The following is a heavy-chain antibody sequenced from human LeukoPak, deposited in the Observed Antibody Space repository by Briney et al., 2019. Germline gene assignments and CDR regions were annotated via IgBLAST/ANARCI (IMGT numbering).Heavy chain of an antibody. CDR2: ISPDRGDT. V-gene: IGHV1-2*06. CDR1: GYTFTGYN. D-gene: IGHD7-27*01. CDR3: VRDGMGMPPYALDA. J-gene: IGHJ6*01. Sequence: ASVKVSCRTSGYTFTGYNIHWVRQAPGQGLEWLARISPDRGDTIFAENFQGRVTVTRDTSVRTIHMELASLKSDDTAVYFCVRDGMGMPPYALDAWGQGTTVTVSS.